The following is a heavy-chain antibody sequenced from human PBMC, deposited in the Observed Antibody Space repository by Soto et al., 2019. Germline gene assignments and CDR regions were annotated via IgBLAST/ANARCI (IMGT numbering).Heavy chain of an antibody. Sequence: PGGSLRLSCAASGFTFSSYAMSWVRQAPGKGLEWASAISGSGGSTYYADSVKGRFTISRDNSKNTLYLQMNSLRAEDTAVYYCAKGSRITIFGVVLYYYYYMDVWGKGTTVTVSS. J-gene: IGHJ6*03. CDR3: AKGSRITIFGVVLYYYYYMDV. V-gene: IGHV3-23*01. CDR1: GFTFSSYA. CDR2: ISGSGGST. D-gene: IGHD3-3*01.